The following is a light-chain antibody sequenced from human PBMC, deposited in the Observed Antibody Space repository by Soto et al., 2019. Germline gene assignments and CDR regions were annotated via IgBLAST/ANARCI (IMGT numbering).Light chain of an antibody. Sequence: QSVLTQPASVSGSPEQSITISCTGTSSEVGGYNYVSWYQHHPGKAPKLIIYDVSNRPSGVSNRFSGSKSGNTASLTISGLQPEDEADYYCSSYTTSNTRQIVFGTGTKVTVL. J-gene: IGLJ1*01. V-gene: IGLV2-14*03. CDR1: SSEVGGYNY. CDR3: SSYTTSNTRQIV. CDR2: DVS.